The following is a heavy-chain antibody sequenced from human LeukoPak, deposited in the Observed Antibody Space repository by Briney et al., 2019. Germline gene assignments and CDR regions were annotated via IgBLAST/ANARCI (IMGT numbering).Heavy chain of an antibody. J-gene: IGHJ4*02. CDR3: ARDSATLGFVSY. CDR2: ISSSSSYI. V-gene: IGHV3-21*01. Sequence: GGSLRLSCAASGFTFSSYSMNWVRQAPGKGLEWVSSISSSSSYIYYADSVKGRLTISRDNAKNSLYLQMNSLRAEDTAVYYCARDSATLGFVSYWGQGTLVTVSS. D-gene: IGHD1-26*01. CDR1: GFTFSSYS.